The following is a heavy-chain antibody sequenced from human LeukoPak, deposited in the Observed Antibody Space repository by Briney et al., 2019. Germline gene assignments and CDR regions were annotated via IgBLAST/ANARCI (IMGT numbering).Heavy chain of an antibody. CDR3: ARPYILTGYYIF. V-gene: IGHV4-39*01. CDR2: IYYSGST. CDR1: GDSLSSSSYY. D-gene: IGHD3-9*01. Sequence: PSETLSLTCTVSGDSLSSSSYYWGWFRQPPGKGLEWLGRIYYSGSTYYNPSLKSRVTQSVDPSKNKFSVKLSSVTAADTAVYYCARPYILTGYYIFWGQGTLVTVSS. J-gene: IGHJ4*02.